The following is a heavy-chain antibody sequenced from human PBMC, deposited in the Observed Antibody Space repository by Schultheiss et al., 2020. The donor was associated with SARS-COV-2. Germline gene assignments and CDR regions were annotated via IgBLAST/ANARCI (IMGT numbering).Heavy chain of an antibody. Sequence: GSLRLSCAASGFTFSNYAMAMSWVRQAPGKGLEWVSGISGRGGSTYYADSVKGRFTISRDNSKNTLYLQMNSLRAEDTAVYYCARYSSSGDYWGQGTLVTVSS. CDR2: ISGRGGST. V-gene: IGHV3-23*01. D-gene: IGHD6-13*01. CDR1: GFTFSNYA. J-gene: IGHJ4*02. CDR3: ARYSSSGDY.